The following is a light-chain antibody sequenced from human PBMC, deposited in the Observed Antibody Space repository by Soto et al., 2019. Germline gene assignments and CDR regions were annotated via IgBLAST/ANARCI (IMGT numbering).Light chain of an antibody. Sequence: QSVLTQPPSASGTPGQRVTISCSGSSSNIGSNYVYWYQQLPGTAPKLLIYRNNQRPSGVPDRFSGSKSGTSASLAISGRRSEDEADYYCAAWDDSLRGRVFGGGTKLTVL. J-gene: IGLJ3*02. CDR3: AAWDDSLRGRV. V-gene: IGLV1-47*01. CDR2: RNN. CDR1: SSNIGSNY.